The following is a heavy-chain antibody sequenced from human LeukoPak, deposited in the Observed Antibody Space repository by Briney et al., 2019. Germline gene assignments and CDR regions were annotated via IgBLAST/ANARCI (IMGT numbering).Heavy chain of an antibody. Sequence: GGSLRLSCAASGFTFSSYWMSWVRQAPGKGLEWVANIKQDGSEKYYVDSVKGRFTISRGNAKNSLYLQMNSLRAEDTAVYYCARDLYCSSTSCYDAAGYYGMDVWGRGTTVTVSS. CDR3: ARDLYCSSTSCYDAAGYYGMDV. J-gene: IGHJ6*02. V-gene: IGHV3-7*01. CDR2: IKQDGSEK. D-gene: IGHD2-2*01. CDR1: GFTFSSYW.